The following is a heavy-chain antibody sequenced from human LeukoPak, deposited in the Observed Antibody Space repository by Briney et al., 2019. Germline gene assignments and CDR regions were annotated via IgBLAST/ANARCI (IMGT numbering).Heavy chain of an antibody. CDR3: ARDLSLGYYGSGSYLPYAYGMDV. Sequence: ASVKVSCKASGYTFTGYCMHWVRQAPGQGLEWMGWINPNSGGTNYAQKFQGRVTMTRDTSISTAYMELSRLRSDDTAVYYCARDLSLGYYGSGSYLPYAYGMDVWGQGTTVTVSS. J-gene: IGHJ6*02. V-gene: IGHV1-2*02. D-gene: IGHD3-10*01. CDR1: GYTFTGYC. CDR2: INPNSGGT.